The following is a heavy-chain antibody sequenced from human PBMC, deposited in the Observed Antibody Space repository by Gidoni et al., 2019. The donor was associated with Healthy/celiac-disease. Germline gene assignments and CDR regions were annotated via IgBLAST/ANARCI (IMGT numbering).Heavy chain of an antibody. Sequence: EVQLVESGGGLVQPGRSLRLSCAASGFPFADYAMHWVRQAPGKGLEWVSGISWNSGSIGYADSVKGRFTISRDNAKNSLYLQMNSLRAEDTALYYCAKDIGGTIFGVVTFDYWGQGTLVTVSS. CDR2: ISWNSGSI. J-gene: IGHJ4*02. CDR3: AKDIGGTIFGVVTFDY. CDR1: GFPFADYA. D-gene: IGHD3-3*01. V-gene: IGHV3-9*01.